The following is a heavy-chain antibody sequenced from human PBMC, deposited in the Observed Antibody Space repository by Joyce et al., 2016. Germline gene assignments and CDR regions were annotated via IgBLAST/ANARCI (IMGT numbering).Heavy chain of an antibody. Sequence: QVQLQESGPGLVKPSQTLSLTCRVSGDSISSGGYYWSWIRQRPGKGLECIGYNYYNGNTYYNPSRESRVSMSVDTSKNQFSLNLDSVTAADTAVYFCARGTGASVVLFDYWGQGTLVTVSS. CDR2: NYYNGNT. J-gene: IGHJ4*02. D-gene: IGHD1-14*01. V-gene: IGHV4-31*03. CDR3: ARGTGASVVLFDY. CDR1: GDSISSGGYY.